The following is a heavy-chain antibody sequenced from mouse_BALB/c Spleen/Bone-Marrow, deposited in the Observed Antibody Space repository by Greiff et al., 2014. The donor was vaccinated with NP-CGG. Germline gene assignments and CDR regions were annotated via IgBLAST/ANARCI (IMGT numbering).Heavy chain of an antibody. J-gene: IGHJ3*01. CDR1: GFNIKDTY. CDR2: IDPANGST. V-gene: IGHV14-3*02. CDR3: ASYYYGSSYGFAN. D-gene: IGHD1-1*01. Sequence: VQLQQSGAELVKPGASVKLSCTASGFNIKDTYMHWVKQRPEQGLEWIGRIDPANGSTKYDPKFQGKATITADTSSNTAYLQLSSLTSEDTAVYYCASYYYGSSYGFANWGQGTLVTVSA.